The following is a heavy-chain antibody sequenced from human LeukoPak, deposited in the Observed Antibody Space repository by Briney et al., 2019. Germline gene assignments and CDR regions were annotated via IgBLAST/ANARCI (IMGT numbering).Heavy chain of an antibody. CDR3: ARARYDILTGYSYYGMDV. CDR1: GGSISSSNW. D-gene: IGHD3-9*01. CDR2: IYHSGST. J-gene: IGHJ6*02. V-gene: IGHV4-4*02. Sequence: PSETLSLTCAVSGGSISSSNWWSWVRQPPGKGLEWIGEIYHSGSTNYNPSLKSRVTISVDTSKNQFSLKLSSVTAADTAVYYCARARYDILTGYSYYGMDVWGQGTTVTVSS.